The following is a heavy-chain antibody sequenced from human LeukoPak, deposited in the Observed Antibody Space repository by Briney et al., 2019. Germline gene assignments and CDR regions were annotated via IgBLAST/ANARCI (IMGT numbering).Heavy chain of an antibody. CDR2: INHSGST. CDR1: GGSFSGYY. D-gene: IGHD1-7*01. Sequence: PSETLSLTCAVYGGSFSGYYWSWIRQPPGKGLEWIGEINHSGSTNYNPSLKSRVTISVDTSKNQFSLQLNSVTPEDTAVYYCARDFPSFSRTSRFDYWGQGTLVTVSS. J-gene: IGHJ4*02. V-gene: IGHV4-34*01. CDR3: ARDFPSFSRTSRFDY.